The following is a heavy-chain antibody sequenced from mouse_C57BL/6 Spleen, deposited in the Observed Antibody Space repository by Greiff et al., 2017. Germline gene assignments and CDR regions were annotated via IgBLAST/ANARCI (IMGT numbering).Heavy chain of an antibody. D-gene: IGHD1-1*01. CDR3: ATYGSMVYWYFDV. V-gene: IGHV1-26*01. Sequence: VQLQQSGPELVKPGASVKISCKASGYTFTDYYMNWVKQSHGKSLEWIGDINPNNGGTSYNQKFKGKATLTVDKSSSTAYMELRSLTSEDSAVYYCATYGSMVYWYFDVWGTGTTVTVSS. CDR2: INPNNGGT. CDR1: GYTFTDYY. J-gene: IGHJ1*03.